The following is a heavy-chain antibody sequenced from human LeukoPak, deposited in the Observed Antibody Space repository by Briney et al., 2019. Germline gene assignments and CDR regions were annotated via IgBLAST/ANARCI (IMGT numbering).Heavy chain of an antibody. D-gene: IGHD4-17*01. CDR2: INHSGST. J-gene: IGHJ2*01. CDR1: GGSFSGYY. CDR3: ARERTLMTTVTRGWYFDL. V-gene: IGHV4-34*01. Sequence: PSETLSLTCAVYGGSFSGYYWSWIRQPPGKGLEWIGEINHSGSTNYNPSLKSLVTISVDTSKNQFSLKLSSVTAADTAVYYCARERTLMTTVTRGWYFDLWGRGTLVTVSS.